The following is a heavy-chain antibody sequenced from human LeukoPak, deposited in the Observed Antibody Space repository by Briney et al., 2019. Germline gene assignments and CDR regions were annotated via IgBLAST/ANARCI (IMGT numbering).Heavy chain of an antibody. D-gene: IGHD3-3*01. J-gene: IGHJ4*02. CDR3: ARERIYDFWSGYPTAFDY. V-gene: IGHV3-7*01. CDR2: IKEDGSEK. Sequence: GSLRLSCAASGFIFSSYWMSWVRQAPGKGLEWVANIKEDGSEKYYVDSVKGRFTISRDNAKNSLYLQMNSLRAEDTAVYYCARERIYDFWSGYPTAFDYWGQGTLVTVSS. CDR1: GFIFSSYW.